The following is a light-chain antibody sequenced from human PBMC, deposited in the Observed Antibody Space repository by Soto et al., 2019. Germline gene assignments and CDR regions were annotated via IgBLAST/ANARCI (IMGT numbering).Light chain of an antibody. J-gene: IGKJ5*01. V-gene: IGKV3-15*01. Sequence: EIVLTQSPDTLSVSPGERASLSCRAGQGVTTNFAWYQQKSGQSPRLLIYDVSTRATGVPARFSVTGSETDFTLTISGLQSEDSAVYFCQQYNNWPYSFGQGTRLEIK. CDR1: QGVTTN. CDR3: QQYNNWPYS. CDR2: DVS.